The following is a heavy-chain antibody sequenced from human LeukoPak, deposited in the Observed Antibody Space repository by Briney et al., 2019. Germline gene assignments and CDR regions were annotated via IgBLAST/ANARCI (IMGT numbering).Heavy chain of an antibody. D-gene: IGHD6-6*01. V-gene: IGHV3-53*01. CDR1: GFTVSSNY. CDR3: ARDVLPYYGMDV. CDR2: IYSGGST. Sequence: GGSLRLSCAASGFTVSSNYMSWVRQAPGKGLEGVSVIYSGGSTYYADSVKGRFTISRDNSKNTLYLQMNSLRAEDTAVYYCARDVLPYYGMDVWGQGTTVTVSS. J-gene: IGHJ6*02.